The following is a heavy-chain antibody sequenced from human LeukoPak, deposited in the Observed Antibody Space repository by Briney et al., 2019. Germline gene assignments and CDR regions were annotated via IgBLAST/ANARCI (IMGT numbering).Heavy chain of an antibody. CDR2: INGDGTKI. Sequence: GGSLRLSCVGSGFNFNRYTMKWVRQAPGKGLEWISSINGDGTKIYYGDSVKGRFTISRDNAKTSLSLQLNSLRGDDAAVYYRAKGGWSGPYHYYMDVWGEGTTVTVSS. CDR1: GFNFNRYT. V-gene: IGHV3-21*01. CDR3: AKGGWSGPYHYYMDV. D-gene: IGHD1-26*01. J-gene: IGHJ6*03.